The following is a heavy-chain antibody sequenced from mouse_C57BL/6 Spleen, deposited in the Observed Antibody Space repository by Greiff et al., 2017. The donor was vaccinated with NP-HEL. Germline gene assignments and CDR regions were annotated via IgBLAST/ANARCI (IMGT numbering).Heavy chain of an antibody. CDR3: TREGNGNPFAY. J-gene: IGHJ3*01. CDR1: GYTFTDYE. D-gene: IGHD2-1*01. CDR2: IDPETGGT. Sequence: VQLQQSGAELVRPGASVTLSCKASGYTFTDYEMHWVKQTPVHGLEWIGAIDPETGGTAYNQKFKGKAILTADKSSSTAYMELRSLTSEDSDVYYSTREGNGNPFAYWGQGTLVTVSA. V-gene: IGHV1-15*01.